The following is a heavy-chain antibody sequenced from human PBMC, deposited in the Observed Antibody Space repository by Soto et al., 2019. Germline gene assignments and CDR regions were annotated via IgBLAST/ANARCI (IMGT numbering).Heavy chain of an antibody. CDR3: ARGATTVTTFGFYYGMDV. Sequence: QVQLQESGPGLVKPSETLSLTCTVSGGSISSYYWSWIRQPPGKGLEWIGYIYYSGSTNYNPSLQRRVTISVDTSKNQFSLKLSSVTAADTAVYYCARGATTVTTFGFYYGMDVWGQGTTVTVSS. CDR1: GGSISSYY. CDR2: IYYSGST. V-gene: IGHV4-59*01. D-gene: IGHD4-17*01. J-gene: IGHJ6*02.